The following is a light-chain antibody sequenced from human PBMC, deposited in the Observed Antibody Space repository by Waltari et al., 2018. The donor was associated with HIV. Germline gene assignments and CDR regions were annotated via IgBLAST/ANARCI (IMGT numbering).Light chain of an antibody. CDR1: SSDVGSSNL. CDR2: EVS. J-gene: IGLJ2*01. V-gene: IGLV2-23*02. Sequence: QSALTQPASVSGSPGQSITISCTGTSSDVGSSNLVSWYQQHPGKAPKLMIYEVSKRPSGVSNRFSGSKSGNTASLTISGLQAEDEADYYCCSYAGSSTLFGGGTKLTVL. CDR3: CSYAGSSTL.